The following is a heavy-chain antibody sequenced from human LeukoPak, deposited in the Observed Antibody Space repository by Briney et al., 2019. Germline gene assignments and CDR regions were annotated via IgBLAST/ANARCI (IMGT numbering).Heavy chain of an antibody. D-gene: IGHD3-10*01. J-gene: IGHJ4*02. V-gene: IGHV3-30*18. CDR3: AKDFEWHGSGSVIDY. Sequence: GGSERLSCAASGFTFSSYGMHWVRQAPGKGLEWVAVISYDGSNKYYADSVKGRFAISRDNSKNTLYLQMNSLRAEDTAVYYCAKDFEWHGSGSVIDYWGQGALVT. CDR1: GFTFSSYG. CDR2: ISYDGSNK.